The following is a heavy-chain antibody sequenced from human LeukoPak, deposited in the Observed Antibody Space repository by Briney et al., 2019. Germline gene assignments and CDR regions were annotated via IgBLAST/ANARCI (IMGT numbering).Heavy chain of an antibody. CDR2: IKRKGDGGTI. J-gene: IGHJ4*02. CDR3: TAGTGRSDFGY. V-gene: IGHV3-15*01. D-gene: IGHD3/OR15-3a*01. Sequence: GGSLRLSCAASGFTFSNAWMSWVRQAPGKGLEWVGRIKRKGDGGTIDYAAPVKGKLTISRDDSKNTLYLQMNSLKSEDTAVYYCTAGTGRSDFGYWGQGTLVTVSS. CDR1: GFTFSNAW.